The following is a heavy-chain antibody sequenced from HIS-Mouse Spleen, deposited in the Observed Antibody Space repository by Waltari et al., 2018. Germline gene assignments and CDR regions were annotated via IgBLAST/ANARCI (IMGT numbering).Heavy chain of an antibody. Sequence: QVQLVESGGGVVQPVRSLRLSCAASGFTFSSYAMHWVRQAPGKGLEWVAVISYDGSNKYYADSVKGRFTISRDNSKNTLYLQMNSLRAEDTAVYYCARRRSYFDYWGQGTLVTVSS. CDR1: GFTFSSYA. CDR3: ARRRSYFDY. V-gene: IGHV3-30-3*01. J-gene: IGHJ4*02. CDR2: ISYDGSNK.